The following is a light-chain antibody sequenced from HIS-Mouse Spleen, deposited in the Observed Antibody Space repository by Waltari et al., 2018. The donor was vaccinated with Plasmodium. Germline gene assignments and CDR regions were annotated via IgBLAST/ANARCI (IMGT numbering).Light chain of an antibody. CDR2: EDS. CDR1: ALPKKY. CDR3: YSTDSSGNHRV. J-gene: IGLJ3*02. V-gene: IGLV3-10*01. Sequence: SYELTQPPSVSVSPGQTASITCSGDALPKKYAYWYQQKSGQAPVLVIYEDSKRPSGIPDRFSGSSSGTMATLTISGAQVEDEADYYCYSTDSSGNHRVFGGGTKLTVL.